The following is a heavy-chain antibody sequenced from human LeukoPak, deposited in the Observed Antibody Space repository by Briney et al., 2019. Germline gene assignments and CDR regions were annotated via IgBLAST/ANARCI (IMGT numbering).Heavy chain of an antibody. CDR2: ISWNSGSI. Sequence: GGSLRLSCAASGFTFDDYAMHWVRQAPGKGLEWVSGISWNSGSIGYADSVKGRFTISRDNAKNSLYLQMNSLRAEDTALYYCANVNAMSTGYWGQGTLVTVSS. CDR1: GFTFDDYA. D-gene: IGHD2-2*01. J-gene: IGHJ4*02. V-gene: IGHV3-9*01. CDR3: ANVNAMSTGY.